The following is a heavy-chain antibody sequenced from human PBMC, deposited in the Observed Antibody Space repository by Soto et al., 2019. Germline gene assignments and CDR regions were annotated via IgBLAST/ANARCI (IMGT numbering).Heavy chain of an antibody. CDR1: GYTFTSYG. D-gene: IGHD3-10*01. J-gene: IGHJ3*02. CDR3: ARLTMAQDAFDI. CDR2: ISAYNGKT. Sequence: QVQLEQSGAEVKKPGASVKVSCKASGYTFTSYGISWVRQAPGQGLEWMGWISAYNGKTNYAQKLQCRVTMTTDTSASTANMELSSLGSDDTDVYYCARLTMAQDAFDIWGQGTMVTVSS. V-gene: IGHV1-18*01.